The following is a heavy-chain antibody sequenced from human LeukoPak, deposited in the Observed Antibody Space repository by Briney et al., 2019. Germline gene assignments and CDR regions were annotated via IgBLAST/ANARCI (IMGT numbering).Heavy chain of an antibody. CDR1: GFSFSSFW. CDR3: THEFIDAFDI. J-gene: IGHJ3*02. CDR2: IKGKTAGGTT. Sequence: GGSLRLSCAASGFSFSSFWMTWVRQAPGKGLEWVGRIKGKTAGGTTDYAAPVKGRFTISRDDSKNTLYLQMNSLKTEDTAVYYCTHEFIDAFDIWGQGTMVTVSS. V-gene: IGHV3-15*01.